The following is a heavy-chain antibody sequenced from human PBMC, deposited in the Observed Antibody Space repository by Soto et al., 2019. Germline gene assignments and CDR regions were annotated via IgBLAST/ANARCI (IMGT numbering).Heavy chain of an antibody. D-gene: IGHD3-3*01. J-gene: IGHJ6*02. V-gene: IGHV4-59*01. CDR2: IYYSGST. CDR1: GGSISSYY. CDR3: ARVPYYDFWSGEYYGMDV. Sequence: LSLTCTVSGGSISSYYWSWIRQPPGKGLEWIGYIYYSGSTNYNPSLKSRVTISVDTSKNQFSLKLSSVTAADTAVYYCARVPYYDFWSGEYYGMDVWGQGTTVTVS.